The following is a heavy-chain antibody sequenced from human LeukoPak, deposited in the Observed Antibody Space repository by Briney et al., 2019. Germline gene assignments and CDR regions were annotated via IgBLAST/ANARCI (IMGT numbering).Heavy chain of an antibody. V-gene: IGHV5-51*01. D-gene: IGHD6-19*01. CDR1: GYDFATSY. CDR2: IYSGDSNA. CDR3: ARVKSAVAGTADAFDI. J-gene: IGHJ3*02. Sequence: GESLKISCEVSGYDFATSYIAWVRQMPGKGLEWMGIIYSGDSNARYSPSFQGQVTISADKSISTAYLQWSSLKASDTAMYYCARVKSAVAGTADAFDIWGQGTMVTVSS.